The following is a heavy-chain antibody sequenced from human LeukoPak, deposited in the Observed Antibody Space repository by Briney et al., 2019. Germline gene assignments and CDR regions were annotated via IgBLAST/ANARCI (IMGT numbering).Heavy chain of an antibody. V-gene: IGHV4-31*03. CDR2: IYYSGST. D-gene: IGHD6-19*01. Sequence: PSETLSLTCTVSGGSISSGGYYWSWIRQHPGKGLEWIGYIYYSGSTYYNPSLKSRVTISVDTSKNQFSLKLSSVTAADTAVYYCARMQWLAHPFDYWGQGTLVIVSS. CDR3: ARMQWLAHPFDY. CDR1: GGSISSGGYY. J-gene: IGHJ4*02.